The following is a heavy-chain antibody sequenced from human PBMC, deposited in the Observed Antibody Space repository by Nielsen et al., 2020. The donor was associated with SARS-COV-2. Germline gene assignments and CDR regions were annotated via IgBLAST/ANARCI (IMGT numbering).Heavy chain of an antibody. J-gene: IGHJ4*02. CDR3: ARFDRDVWGSYRSSY. Sequence: ASVKVSCKASGYTFTSYDINWVRQATGQGLEWMGWMNPNSGNRGYAQKFQGRVTMTTDTSTSTAYMELRSLRSDDTAVYYCARFDRDVWGSYRSSYWGQGTLVTVSS. V-gene: IGHV1-8*01. D-gene: IGHD3-16*02. CDR1: GYTFTSYD. CDR2: MNPNSGNR.